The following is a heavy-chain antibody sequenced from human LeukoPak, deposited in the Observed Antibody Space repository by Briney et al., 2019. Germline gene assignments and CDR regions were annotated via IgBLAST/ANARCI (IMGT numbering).Heavy chain of an antibody. CDR2: IYSGGAT. V-gene: IGHV3-53*01. CDR3: AREYYDSSGYFKWFDP. CDR1: GFTFTNYA. Sequence: PWGSLRLSCAASGFTFTNYAMNWVRQAPGKGLEWVSVIYSGGATYYADSVKGRSTISRDISKNTLYLQMNSLRAEDTAVYYCAREYYDSSGYFKWFDPWGQGTLVTVSS. J-gene: IGHJ5*02. D-gene: IGHD3-22*01.